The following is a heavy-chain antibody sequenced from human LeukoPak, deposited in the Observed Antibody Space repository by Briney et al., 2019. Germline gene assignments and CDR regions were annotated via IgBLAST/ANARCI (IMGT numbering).Heavy chain of an antibody. J-gene: IGHJ5*02. CDR2: ISSDGTNK. V-gene: IGHV3-30*04. D-gene: IGHD3-10*01. Sequence: GGSLRLSCAASRFTFRNYAMHWVRQAPGKGLEWVAVISSDGTNKDYADSVKGRFSISRDNSKNTLYLQMNRLRADDTAVYYCAKDRSQEFDPWGQGTLVTVSS. CDR1: RFTFRNYA. CDR3: AKDRSQEFDP.